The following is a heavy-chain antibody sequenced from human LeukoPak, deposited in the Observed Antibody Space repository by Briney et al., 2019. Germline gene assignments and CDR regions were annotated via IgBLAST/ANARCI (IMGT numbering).Heavy chain of an antibody. CDR1: GGSISSYY. CDR2: FYYSGSA. J-gene: IGHJ5*02. D-gene: IGHD3-3*01. V-gene: IGHV4-59*01. Sequence: SETLSLTCTVSGGSISSYYWSWIRQPPGKGLEWIGYFYYSGSANYNPSLKSRVTISVDTSKNHFSLKLSSVTAADTAVYYCARHDYDFWSGYYTWGQGTLVTVSS. CDR3: ARHDYDFWSGYYT.